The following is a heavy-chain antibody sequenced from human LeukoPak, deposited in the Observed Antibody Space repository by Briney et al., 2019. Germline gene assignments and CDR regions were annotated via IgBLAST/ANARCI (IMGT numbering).Heavy chain of an antibody. J-gene: IGHJ5*02. CDR3: ARDETGTTAQATYNWFDP. V-gene: IGHV4-34*01. CDR1: GGSFSGYY. Sequence: SETLSLTCAVYGGSFSGYYWSWIRQPPGKGLGWIGEINHSGSTNYNPSLKSRVTISVDTSKNQFSLKLSSVTAADTAVYYCARDETGTTAQATYNWFDPWGQGTLVTVSS. D-gene: IGHD1-7*01. CDR2: INHSGST.